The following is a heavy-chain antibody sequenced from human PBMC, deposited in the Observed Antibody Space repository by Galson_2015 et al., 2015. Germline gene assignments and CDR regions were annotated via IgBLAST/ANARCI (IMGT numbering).Heavy chain of an antibody. CDR3: AKGREWELPLDY. D-gene: IGHD1-26*01. J-gene: IGHJ4*02. V-gene: IGHV3-23*01. Sequence: SLRFSCAASGFTFSGYAMSWVRQAPGKGLEWVSAISKSGRDTYYADSVKGRFTISRDNSKNTLYLQMNSLRAEDTAVYYCAKGREWELPLDYWGQGALVTVSS. CDR2: ISKSGRDT. CDR1: GFTFSGYA.